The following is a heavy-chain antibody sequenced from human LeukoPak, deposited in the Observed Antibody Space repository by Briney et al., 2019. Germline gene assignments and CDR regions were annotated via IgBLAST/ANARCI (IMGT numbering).Heavy chain of an antibody. V-gene: IGHV4-59*08. Sequence: SETLSLTCSVSGGSIINYYWSWIRQPPGKGLEWIGYIYSSGYTNYKPSLKSRVTLSLDTSKNQVSLKLTSVTAADTAVYYCARQPNYSYYMDVWGKGTTVTVSS. CDR1: GGSIINYY. CDR2: IYSSGYT. CDR3: ARQPNYSYYMDV. J-gene: IGHJ6*03.